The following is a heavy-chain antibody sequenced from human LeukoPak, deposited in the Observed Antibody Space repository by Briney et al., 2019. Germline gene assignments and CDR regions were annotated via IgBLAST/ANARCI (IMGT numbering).Heavy chain of an antibody. CDR2: ISGSGDST. D-gene: IGHD6-19*01. CDR3: AKVNFRWIAVAGTFDY. CDR1: KFTFSSYA. Sequence: GSLRLSCAASKFTFSSYAMSWVRQGPGKGLEWVSVISGSGDSTYYADSVKGRFTISRDNSKNTLYLQMNSLRAEDTAVYYCAKVNFRWIAVAGTFDYWGQGTLVTVSS. J-gene: IGHJ4*02. V-gene: IGHV3-23*01.